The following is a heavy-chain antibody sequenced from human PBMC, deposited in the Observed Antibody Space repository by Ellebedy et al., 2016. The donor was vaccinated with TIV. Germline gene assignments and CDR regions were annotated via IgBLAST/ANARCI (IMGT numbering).Heavy chain of an antibody. CDR2: ISVYNGNT. CDR3: ARDRGELDFDY. CDR1: GYTFTSYG. V-gene: IGHV1-18*01. D-gene: IGHD3-10*01. Sequence: ASVKVSCXASGYTFTSYGISWVRQAPGQGLEWMGWISVYNGNTNYAQKLQGRVTMTTDTSTSTAYMELRSLRSDDTAMYYCARDRGELDFDYWGQGTVVTVSS. J-gene: IGHJ4*02.